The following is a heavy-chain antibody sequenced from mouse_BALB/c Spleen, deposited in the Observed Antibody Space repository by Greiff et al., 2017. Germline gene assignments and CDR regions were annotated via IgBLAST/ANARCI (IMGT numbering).Heavy chain of an antibody. J-gene: IGHJ4*01. Sequence: EVHLVESGGGLVKPGGSLKLSCAASGFTFSSYAMSWVRQTPEKRLEWVATISSGGSYTYYPDSVKGRFTISRDNAKNTLYLQMSSLRSEDTAMYYCARPKDYWGQGTSVTVSS. V-gene: IGHV5-9-3*01. CDR3: ARPKDY. CDR2: ISSGGSYT. CDR1: GFTFSSYA.